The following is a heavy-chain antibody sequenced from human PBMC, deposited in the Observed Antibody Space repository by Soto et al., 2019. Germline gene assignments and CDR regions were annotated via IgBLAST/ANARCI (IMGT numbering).Heavy chain of an antibody. J-gene: IGHJ4*02. CDR3: ARSIVMVTALDY. D-gene: IGHD2-21*02. CDR2: INAGNGNT. V-gene: IGHV1-3*05. Sequence: HVQLVQSGAEEKKPGASVKVTCKASGYTFTSYAMHWVRQAPGQRLEWMGWINAGNGNTKYSQKFQGRVTITRDTSASTAYMELSSLRSEDTAVYYYARSIVMVTALDYWGQGTLVTVSS. CDR1: GYTFTSYA.